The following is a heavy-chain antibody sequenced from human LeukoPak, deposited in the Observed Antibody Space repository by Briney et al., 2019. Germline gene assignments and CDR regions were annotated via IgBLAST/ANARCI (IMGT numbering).Heavy chain of an antibody. Sequence: SETLSLTCAVSGGSFSGYYWTWIRQPPGKGLEWIGEINHSGSTYYNPSLKSRVTISVDTSKNQFSLKLSSVTAADTAVYYCARAFRKDIVVVPAAIPDWFDPWGQGTLVTVSS. V-gene: IGHV4-34*09. D-gene: IGHD2-2*02. CDR2: INHSGST. CDR1: GGSFSGYY. J-gene: IGHJ5*02. CDR3: ARAFRKDIVVVPAAIPDWFDP.